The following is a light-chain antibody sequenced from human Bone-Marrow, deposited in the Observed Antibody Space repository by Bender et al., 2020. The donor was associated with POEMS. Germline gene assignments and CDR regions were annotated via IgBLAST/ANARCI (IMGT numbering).Light chain of an antibody. CDR2: DVS. V-gene: IGLV2-14*03. J-gene: IGLJ3*02. CDR1: SSDIGGYNY. Sequence: QSALTQPASVSGSPGQSITISCTGTSSDIGGYNYVSWYQHYPGKAPKLVIYDVSNRPSGVSNRFSGSKSGNTASLTISGLQAEDEADYYCSSFTSSETLVFGGGTQLTVL. CDR3: SSFTSSETLV.